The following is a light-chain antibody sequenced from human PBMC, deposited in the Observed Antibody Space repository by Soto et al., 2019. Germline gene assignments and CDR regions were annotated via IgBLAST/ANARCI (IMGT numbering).Light chain of an antibody. J-gene: IGLJ2*01. V-gene: IGLV1-44*01. CDR2: NNN. CDR1: SSKIGSNT. Sequence: QSVLTQPPSASGTPGQRITISCSGSSSKIGSNTVSWYQEVPGTAPKLLIYNNNKRPSGVPDRFSGSKSATSASLAISGLQSDDEAAYYCAAWDATLNGPVFGGGTKLTVL. CDR3: AAWDATLNGPV.